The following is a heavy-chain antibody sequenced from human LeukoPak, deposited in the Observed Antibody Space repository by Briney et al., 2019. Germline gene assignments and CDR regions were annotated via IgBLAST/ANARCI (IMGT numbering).Heavy chain of an antibody. CDR2: INVYNGKT. V-gene: IGHV1-18*01. D-gene: IGHD6-13*01. Sequence: ASVKVSCKISDHTFSSDGFTWVRQAPGKGLEWMGWINVYNGKTDYAHKFQGRVTMTTDTSTNTAYMDLRSLRSDDAAMYYCANRGQQLYDYWGQGTLVTVSS. CDR1: DHTFSSDG. J-gene: IGHJ4*02. CDR3: ANRGQQLYDY.